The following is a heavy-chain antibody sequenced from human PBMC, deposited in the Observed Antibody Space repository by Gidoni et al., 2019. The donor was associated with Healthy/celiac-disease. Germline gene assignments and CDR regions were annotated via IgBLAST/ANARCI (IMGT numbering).Heavy chain of an antibody. D-gene: IGHD6-19*01. CDR2: ISSSGSTI. Sequence: EVQLVESGGGLVQPGGSLRLSCAASGFTCSSYEMNWVRQAPGKGLEWVSYISSSGSTIYYADSVKGRFTISRDNAKNSLYLQMNSLRAEDTAVYYCARGFPDSSGWYFDYWGQGTLVTVSS. CDR1: GFTCSSYE. CDR3: ARGFPDSSGWYFDY. J-gene: IGHJ4*02. V-gene: IGHV3-48*03.